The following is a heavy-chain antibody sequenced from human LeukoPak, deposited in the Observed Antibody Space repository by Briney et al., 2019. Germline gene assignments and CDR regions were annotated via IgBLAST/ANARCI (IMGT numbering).Heavy chain of an antibody. J-gene: IGHJ4*02. CDR3: ARELWFGERLTDFDY. Sequence: PGGSLRLSCAASGFTFSSYAMHWVRQAPGKGLEWVAVISYDGSNKYYADSVKGRFTISRDNSKNTLYLQMNSLRAEDTAVYYCARELWFGERLTDFDYWGQGTLVTVSS. CDR1: GFTFSSYA. V-gene: IGHV3-30-3*01. CDR2: ISYDGSNK. D-gene: IGHD3-10*01.